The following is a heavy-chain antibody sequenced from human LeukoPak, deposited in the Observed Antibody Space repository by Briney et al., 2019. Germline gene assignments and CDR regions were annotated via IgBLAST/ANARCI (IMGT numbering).Heavy chain of an antibody. CDR1: AYRFDDHG. J-gene: IGHJ4*02. D-gene: IGHD1-1*01. CDR2: INWNGGST. Sequence: PGGSLRLSCAASAYRFDDHGMSWVRQVPGKGLEWVSGINWNGGSTGYADSVKGRFTISRDNAKNSLYLDMNSLRAEDTALYYCATGETGSTLGGYWGQGTLVTVSS. V-gene: IGHV3-20*04. CDR3: ATGETGSTLGGY.